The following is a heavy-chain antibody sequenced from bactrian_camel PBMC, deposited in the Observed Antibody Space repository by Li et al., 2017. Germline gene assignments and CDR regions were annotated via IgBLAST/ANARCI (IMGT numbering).Heavy chain of an antibody. Sequence: WSLELSCVASEDISTFFVGWFRQVPGKQREAIAIMHGLGSETYADSVTGRVTISRNNATNTVYLQMNSLKPEDTAVYYCVSLVGRPLVHQGTQVTVS. D-gene: IGHD2*01. J-gene: IGHJ4*01. CDR2: MHGLGSE. V-gene: IGHV3S53*01. CDR1: EDISTFF.